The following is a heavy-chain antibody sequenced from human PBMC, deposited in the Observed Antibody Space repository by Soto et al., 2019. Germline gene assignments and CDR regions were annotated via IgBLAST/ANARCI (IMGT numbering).Heavy chain of an antibody. CDR1: GASFSDSY. Sequence: QVRLQQWGAGLLKPSETLSLTCAVYGASFSDSYWNWIRQPPGKGLEWIGEINHSGSTIYNTSLKSRVTISLDTSMKQFTLKMRSATAADTAVYYCAREVPSRYFDLWGRGTPVTVSS. CDR3: AREVPSRYFDL. J-gene: IGHJ2*01. V-gene: IGHV4-34*01. D-gene: IGHD1-1*01. CDR2: INHSGST.